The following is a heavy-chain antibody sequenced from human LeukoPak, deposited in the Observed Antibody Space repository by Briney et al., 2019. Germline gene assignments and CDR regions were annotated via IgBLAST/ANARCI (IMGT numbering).Heavy chain of an antibody. CDR1: GGSISSYY. CDR2: IYYSGST. CDR3: ARTASLLLWFGESYAFDI. Sequence: PSETLSLTCTVSGGSISSYYWSWIRQPPGKGLEWIGYIYYSGSTNYNPSLKSRVTISIDTSKNQFSLKLSSVTAADTAVYYCARTASLLLWFGESYAFDIWGQGTMVTVSS. V-gene: IGHV4-59*01. J-gene: IGHJ3*02. D-gene: IGHD3-10*01.